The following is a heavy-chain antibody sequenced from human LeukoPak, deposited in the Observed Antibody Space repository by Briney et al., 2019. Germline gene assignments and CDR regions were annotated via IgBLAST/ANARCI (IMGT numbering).Heavy chain of an antibody. Sequence: GESLKISCKGSGYSFTSYWIGWVRQMPGKGLEWMGIIYPGDSDTRYSPSFQGQVTISADKSISTAYLQWSSLKASDTAMYYCARLEYDSSGYYIRYFDYWGQGTLVTVSS. J-gene: IGHJ4*02. CDR2: IYPGDSDT. V-gene: IGHV5-51*01. CDR3: ARLEYDSSGYYIRYFDY. D-gene: IGHD3-22*01. CDR1: GYSFTSYW.